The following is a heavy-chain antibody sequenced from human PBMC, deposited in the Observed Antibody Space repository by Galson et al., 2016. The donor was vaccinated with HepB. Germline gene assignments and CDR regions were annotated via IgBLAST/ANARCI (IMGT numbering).Heavy chain of an antibody. CDR2: VNPSGGSA. D-gene: IGHD6-25*01. CDR1: GYTFTSYY. V-gene: IGHV1-46*01. CDR3: AREFEQRGIGYYHGMDV. J-gene: IGHJ6*02. Sequence: SVKVSCKASGYTFTSYYIHWVRQAPGQGLEWMGIVNPSGGSANYAEKFQGRVTMTRDTSASTVFMELSRLTSEDTAVYYCAREFEQRGIGYYHGMDVWGQGTTVTVSS.